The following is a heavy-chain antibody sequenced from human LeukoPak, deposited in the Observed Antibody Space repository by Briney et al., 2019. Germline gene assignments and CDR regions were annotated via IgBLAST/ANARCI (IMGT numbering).Heavy chain of an antibody. D-gene: IGHD3-9*01. CDR2: ISGSGGYT. V-gene: IGHV3-23*01. CDR1: GFTFSNYA. J-gene: IGHJ6*03. Sequence: GGSLRLSCAASGFTFSNYAMSWVRQAPGNGLEWVSAISGSGGYTYYADSVKGRFTISRDNAKNSLYLQMNSLRAEDTALYYCAMTGQDRDYYYYMDVRGKGTTVTVSS. CDR3: AMTGQDRDYYYYMDV.